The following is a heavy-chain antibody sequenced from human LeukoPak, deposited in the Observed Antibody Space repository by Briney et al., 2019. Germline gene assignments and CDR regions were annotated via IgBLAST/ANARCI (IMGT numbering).Heavy chain of an antibody. Sequence: PGGSLRLSCADSESILSTYAVNWVRQAPGRGLEWLSHISISGDSIHYADSVKGRFTISRDNAKNSIYLQMTSLRAEDTALYYCAKDATTQSGWVYMDVWGKGTTVTISS. CDR2: ISISGDSI. D-gene: IGHD3-9*01. CDR3: AKDATTQSGWVYMDV. CDR1: ESILSTYA. J-gene: IGHJ6*03. V-gene: IGHV3-48*03.